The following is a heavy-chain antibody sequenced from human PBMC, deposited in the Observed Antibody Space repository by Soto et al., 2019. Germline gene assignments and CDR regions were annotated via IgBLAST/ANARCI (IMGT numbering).Heavy chain of an antibody. CDR3: AKARTYSSGCHPG. CDR2: ISGSGGST. D-gene: IGHD6-19*01. Sequence: EVQLLESGGGLVQPGGSLRLSCAASGFTFSSYAMSWVRQAPGKGLEWVSAISGSGGSTYYADSVKGRFTISRDNSKNTLYLQMTSLRAEDTAVYYCAKARTYSSGCHPGWGQGTLVTVSS. CDR1: GFTFSSYA. J-gene: IGHJ4*02. V-gene: IGHV3-23*01.